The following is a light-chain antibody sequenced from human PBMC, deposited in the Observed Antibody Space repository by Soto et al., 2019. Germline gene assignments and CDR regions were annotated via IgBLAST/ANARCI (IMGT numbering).Light chain of an antibody. CDR1: QSVSSY. J-gene: IGKJ1*01. Sequence: EIVLTQSPATLSLSPGERATLSCRASQSVSSYLAWYQQKPGQAPRLLIYDASNRATGIPARFSGSGSGTDFNLPISSLEPEDFAVYYCQQRSHWPTFGQGTKVDIK. CDR2: DAS. CDR3: QQRSHWPT. V-gene: IGKV3-11*01.